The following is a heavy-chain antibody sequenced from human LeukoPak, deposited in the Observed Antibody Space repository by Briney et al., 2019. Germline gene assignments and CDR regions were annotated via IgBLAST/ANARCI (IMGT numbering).Heavy chain of an antibody. D-gene: IGHD3-10*01. CDR1: GFNFGSYG. V-gene: IGHV3-30*18. CDR2: ISYDGRTQ. J-gene: IGHJ3*02. CDR3: AKGLNAYGSGSYSHLDAFDI. Sequence: PGGSLRLSCVASGFNFGSYGMHWVRQTPDKGLEWVAGISYDGRTQNYADSVKGRFTISRDNSKSTLYLQMNSLRPEDTAVYYCAKGLNAYGSGSYSHLDAFDIWGQGTMVTVSS.